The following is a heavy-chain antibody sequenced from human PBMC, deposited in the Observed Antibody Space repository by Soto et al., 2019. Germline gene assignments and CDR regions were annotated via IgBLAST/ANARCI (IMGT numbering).Heavy chain of an antibody. V-gene: IGHV4-59*01. D-gene: IGHD3-3*01. Sequence: SEPLSLTRTVWGGSISSCYWSRIRQPPGEGLEWIGYIYYSGSTNYNPSLKSRVTISVDTSKNQFSLKLSSVTAADTAVYYCARDLHYDFRRTRYYYGMDVWGQGTTVTVSS. CDR2: IYYSGST. CDR1: GGSISSCY. J-gene: IGHJ6*02. CDR3: ARDLHYDFRRTRYYYGMDV.